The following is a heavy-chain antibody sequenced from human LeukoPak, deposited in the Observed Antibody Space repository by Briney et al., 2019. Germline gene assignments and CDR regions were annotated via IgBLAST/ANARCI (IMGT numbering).Heavy chain of an antibody. CDR3: ARTDYVWGSSLDY. CDR2: INHSGST. CDR1: GGSFSGYY. V-gene: IGHV4-34*01. J-gene: IGHJ4*02. Sequence: SSETLSLTCAVYGGSFSGYYWSWIRQPPGKGLEWIGEINHSGSTNYNPSLKSRVTISVDTSKNQFSLKLSSVTVADTAVYYCARTDYVWGSSLDYWGQGTLVTVSS. D-gene: IGHD3-16*01.